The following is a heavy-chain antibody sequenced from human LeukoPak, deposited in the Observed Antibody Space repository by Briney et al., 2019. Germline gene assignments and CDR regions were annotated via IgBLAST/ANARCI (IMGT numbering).Heavy chain of an antibody. CDR2: IYYSGST. V-gene: IGHV4-59*01. J-gene: IGHJ5*02. CDR1: GGSISSYY. D-gene: IGHD6-19*01. Sequence: SETLSLTCTVSGGSISSYYWSWIRQPPGKGLAWIGYIYYSGSTNYNPSLKSRVTISVDTSKNHFSLKLSSVTSADTAVYYCARGYSSGWYRFDPRGQGTLVTVSS. CDR3: ARGYSSGWYRFDP.